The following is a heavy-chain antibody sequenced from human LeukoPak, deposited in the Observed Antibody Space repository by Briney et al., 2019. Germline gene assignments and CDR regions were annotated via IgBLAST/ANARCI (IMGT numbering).Heavy chain of an antibody. CDR1: GYTFTSYG. J-gene: IGHJ6*02. Sequence: ASVKVSCKASGYTFTSYGISWVRQAPGQGLEWMGWISAYNGNTNYAQKFQGRVTMTRDTSISTAYMELSRLRSDDTAVYYCARVVAGVRGAGDGMDVWGQGTTVTVSS. CDR2: ISAYNGNT. D-gene: IGHD6-19*01. V-gene: IGHV1-18*01. CDR3: ARVVAGVRGAGDGMDV.